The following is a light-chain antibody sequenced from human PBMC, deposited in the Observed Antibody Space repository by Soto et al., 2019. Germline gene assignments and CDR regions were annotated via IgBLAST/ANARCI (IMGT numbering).Light chain of an antibody. J-gene: IGKJ1*01. CDR3: QQYVGSPPFT. Sequence: EMMLTQSPGTLSLTTGERATISCRASRTVDSTYLAWYQQKAGQAPRLLIYAVSTRATGIPDRFSGSGSGTDFTLTISRLEPEDFAVYHCQQYVGSPPFTFGQGTKVDI. CDR1: RTVDSTY. CDR2: AVS. V-gene: IGKV3-20*01.